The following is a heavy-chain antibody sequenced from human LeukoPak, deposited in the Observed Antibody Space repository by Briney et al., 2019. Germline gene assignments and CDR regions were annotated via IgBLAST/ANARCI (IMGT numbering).Heavy chain of an antibody. CDR3: ASQRWLQSAEFDY. CDR2: IKQDGSEK. CDR1: GFTFSSYW. D-gene: IGHD5-12*01. V-gene: IGHV3-7*01. J-gene: IGHJ4*02. Sequence: GGSLRLSCAASGFTFSSYWMSWVRQAPGKGLEWVANIKQDGSEKYYVDSVKGRFTISRDNAKNSLYLQMNSLRAEDTAVYYCASQRWLQSAEFDYWGQGTLVTVSS.